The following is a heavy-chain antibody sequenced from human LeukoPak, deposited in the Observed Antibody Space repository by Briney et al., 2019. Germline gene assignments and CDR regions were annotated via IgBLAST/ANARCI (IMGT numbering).Heavy chain of an antibody. CDR3: ARGPDGSGSYSAKGAYYYYGMDV. D-gene: IGHD3-10*01. V-gene: IGHV1-2*04. Sequence: GASVKVSCKASGYTFTSYGISWVRQATGQGLEWMGWINPNSGGTNYAQKFQGWVTMTRDTSISTAYMELSRLRSDDTAVYYCARGPDGSGSYSAKGAYYYYGMDVWGQGTAVTVSS. J-gene: IGHJ6*02. CDR1: GYTFTSYG. CDR2: INPNSGGT.